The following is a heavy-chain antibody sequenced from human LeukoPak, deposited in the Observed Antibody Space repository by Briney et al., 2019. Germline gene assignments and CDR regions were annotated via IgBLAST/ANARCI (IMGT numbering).Heavy chain of an antibody. D-gene: IGHD6-13*01. J-gene: IGHJ4*02. CDR1: GGSISSSSYY. Sequence: SETLSLTCTVSGGSISSSSYYWGWIRQPPGKGLEWIGNIYYTGSTFYNPSLKSRVTISVDTSKHQFSLKLNSVSAADTAVYFCATLVYSSSWYVYFDFWGQGTLVTVSS. CDR3: ATLVYSSSWYVYFDF. CDR2: IYYTGST. V-gene: IGHV4-39*01.